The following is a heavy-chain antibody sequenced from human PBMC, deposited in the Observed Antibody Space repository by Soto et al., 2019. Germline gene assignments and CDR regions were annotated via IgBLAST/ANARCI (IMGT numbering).Heavy chain of an antibody. J-gene: IGHJ6*02. CDR2: ISGGGGTI. V-gene: IGHV3-23*01. Sequence: EVQLLESGGALEQPGGSLTLSCAVSGFSFSAYGMSWVPQAPGKGREWISFISGGGGTIYYADSVKGRFISSRDNSKNTLYLQMTSLSVDDTAVYYCAKDRGNGDTPNIYSYYGIEVWGQGTTVTVSS. D-gene: IGHD4-17*01. CDR3: AKDRGNGDTPNIYSYYGIEV. CDR1: GFSFSAYG.